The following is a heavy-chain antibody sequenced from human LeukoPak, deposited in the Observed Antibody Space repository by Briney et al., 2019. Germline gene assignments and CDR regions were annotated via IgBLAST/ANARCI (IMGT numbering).Heavy chain of an antibody. D-gene: IGHD2-15*01. CDR3: ARGSGYVLDY. Sequence: GGSLRLSCAASGFSFSAFEMNWVRQAPGQGLEWISHISTGGRTIYYADSVKGRFTISRDNAKNSLYLQMNSLRGEDTGVYYCARGSGYVLDYWTQGTLVTVSP. CDR1: GFSFSAFE. J-gene: IGHJ4*02. V-gene: IGHV3-48*03. CDR2: ISTGGRTI.